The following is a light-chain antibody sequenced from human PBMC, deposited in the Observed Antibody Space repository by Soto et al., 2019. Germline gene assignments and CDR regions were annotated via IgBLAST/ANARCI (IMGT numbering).Light chain of an antibody. CDR2: GNS. CDR1: SSNIGAGYD. V-gene: IGLV1-40*01. J-gene: IGLJ2*01. Sequence: QSVLTQPPSVSGAPGQRVTISCTGSSSNIGAGYDVHWYQQLPGTAPKLLIYGNSNRPSGVPDRFSGSKSGTSASLAITGLQAEDDADYYCQSYDSSLSGSEVFGGGTKVTVL. CDR3: QSYDSSLSGSEV.